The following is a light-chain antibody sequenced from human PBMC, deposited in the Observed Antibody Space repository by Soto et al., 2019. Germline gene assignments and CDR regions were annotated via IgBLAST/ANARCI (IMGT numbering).Light chain of an antibody. CDR2: RAS. CDR3: QQYNDWPT. Sequence: EVVMTQSPATLSVSPGERATLSCRASQIFGGNLAWYQQKPGQAPRLLIYRASTRATGIPDRFSGSGSGTEFTLTISRLQSEDSAIYDCQQYNDWPTFGQGTKVEIK. J-gene: IGKJ1*01. CDR1: QIFGGN. V-gene: IGKV3-15*01.